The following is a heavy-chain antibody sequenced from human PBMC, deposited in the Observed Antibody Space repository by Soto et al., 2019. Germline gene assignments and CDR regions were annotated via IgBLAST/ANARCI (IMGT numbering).Heavy chain of an antibody. D-gene: IGHD2-21*01. J-gene: IGHJ4*02. CDR2: ISTYKGIT. CDR3: VRGDTYYMNWYFEY. CDR1: GFTFNGYS. Sequence: QVQLVQSGAEVKKPGASVKVSCKTSGFTFNGYSIYWVRQAPGQGLEVMGCISTYKGITQYAQSLQDRVTMTIDTSASTAYLALRSLRSDDTVVYFCVRGDTYYMNWYFEYWRQGTLLSVSS. V-gene: IGHV1-18*01.